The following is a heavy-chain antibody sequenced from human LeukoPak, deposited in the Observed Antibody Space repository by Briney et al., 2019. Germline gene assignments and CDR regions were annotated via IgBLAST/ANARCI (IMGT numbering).Heavy chain of an antibody. CDR1: GASVSSTDYF. CDR3: ARYREGYNYVPHAIDI. CDR2: IYASGNT. V-gene: IGHV4-61*02. Sequence: PSETLSLPRTVSGASVSSTDYFWNCIRQPAGKAPEWIGRIYASGNTDYKPSLKSRVTMSLETSKNQFSLNMNSVTAADSAVYFCARYREGYNYVPHAIDIWGQGTVVTVSS. J-gene: IGHJ3*02. D-gene: IGHD5-24*01.